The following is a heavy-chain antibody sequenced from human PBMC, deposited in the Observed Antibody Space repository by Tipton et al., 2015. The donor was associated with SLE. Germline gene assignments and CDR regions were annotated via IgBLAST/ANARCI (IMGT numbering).Heavy chain of an antibody. CDR2: ISSSSSTI. Sequence: SLRLSCAASGFTFSSYSMNWVRQAPGKGLEWVSYISSSSSTIYYADSVKGRFTISRDNAKNSLYLQMNSLRAEDTAVYYCARDSVEAIYDFWSGRGHGMDVWGQGTTVTVSS. V-gene: IGHV3-48*01. CDR3: ARDSVEAIYDFWSGRGHGMDV. CDR1: GFTFSSYS. D-gene: IGHD3-3*01. J-gene: IGHJ6*02.